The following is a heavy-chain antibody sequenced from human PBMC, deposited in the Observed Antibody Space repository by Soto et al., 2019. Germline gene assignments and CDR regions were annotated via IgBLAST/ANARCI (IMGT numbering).Heavy chain of an antibody. D-gene: IGHD1-26*01. CDR3: ARDRGGSYGYGMDV. V-gene: IGHV1-2*04. CDR1: GYTFTGYY. CDR2: INPNSGGT. J-gene: IGHJ6*02. Sequence: ASVKVSCKASGYTFTGYYMHWVRQAPGQGLEWMGWINPNSGGTNYAQKFQGWVTMTRDTSISTAYMELSRLRSDDTAVYYCARDRGGSYGYGMDVWGQRTTVTVSS.